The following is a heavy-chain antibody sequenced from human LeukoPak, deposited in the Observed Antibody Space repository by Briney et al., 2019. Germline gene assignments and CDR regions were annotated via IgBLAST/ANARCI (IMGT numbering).Heavy chain of an antibody. CDR3: ARVFIGDYGDYQFDY. CDR1: GFTFSSYE. Sequence: GGSLRLSCAASGFTFSSYEMNWVRQAPGKGLEWVSYISSSSSTIYYADSVKGRFTISRDNAKNSLYLEMNSLRAEDTAVYYCARVFIGDYGDYQFDYWGQGTLVTVSS. D-gene: IGHD4-17*01. CDR2: ISSSSSTI. V-gene: IGHV3-48*01. J-gene: IGHJ4*02.